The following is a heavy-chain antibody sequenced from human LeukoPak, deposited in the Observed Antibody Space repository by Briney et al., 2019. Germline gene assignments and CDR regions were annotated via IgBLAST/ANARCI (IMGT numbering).Heavy chain of an antibody. V-gene: IGHV3-74*01. D-gene: IGHD4/OR15-4a*01. J-gene: IGHJ3*02. CDR3: AREGLYDAFDI. Sequence: TGGSLRLSCAASGFTFSSYWMLWVRQAPGKGLVWVSRINSDGSSTSYADSVKGRFTISRDNAKNTLYLQMNSLRAEDTAVYYCAREGLYDAFDIWGQGTMVTVSS. CDR2: INSDGSST. CDR1: GFTFSSYW.